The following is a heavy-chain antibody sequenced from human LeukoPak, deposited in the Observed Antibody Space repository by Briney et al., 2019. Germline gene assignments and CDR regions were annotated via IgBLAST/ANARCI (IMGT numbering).Heavy chain of an antibody. CDR1: GGSISSHY. V-gene: IGHV4-59*11. D-gene: IGHD3-22*01. CDR2: IYYSGST. CDR3: ARVYYYESSGYYFGMGYFDY. Sequence: SETLSLTCTVSGGSISSHYWSWIRQPPGKGLEWIGYIYYSGSTNYNPSLKSRVTISVDTSKNQFSLKLSSVTAADTAVYYCARVYYYESSGYYFGMGYFDYWGQGTLVTVSS. J-gene: IGHJ4*02.